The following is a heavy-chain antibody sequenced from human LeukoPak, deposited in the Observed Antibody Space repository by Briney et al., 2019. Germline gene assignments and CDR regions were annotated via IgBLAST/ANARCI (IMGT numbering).Heavy chain of an antibody. CDR3: AKRFGKGGVGARLNLFDY. J-gene: IGHJ4*02. CDR1: GFTFSSYG. D-gene: IGHD1-26*01. CDR2: IRYDGSNK. Sequence: GGSLRLSCAASGFTFSSYGMHWVRQAPGKGLEWVAFIRYDGSNKYYADSVKGRFTISRDNSKNTLYLQMNSLRAEDTAVYYCAKRFGKGGVGARLNLFDYWGQGTLVTVSS. V-gene: IGHV3-30*02.